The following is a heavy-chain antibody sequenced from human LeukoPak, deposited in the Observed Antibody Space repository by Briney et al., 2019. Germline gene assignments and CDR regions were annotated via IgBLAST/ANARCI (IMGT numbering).Heavy chain of an antibody. V-gene: IGHV3-66*01. CDR2: IYSGGST. CDR1: GFTFSNYW. Sequence: GGSLRLSCAASGFTFSNYWMGWVRQAPGKGLEWVSVIYSGGSTYYADSVKGRFTISRDNSKNTLYLQMNSLRAEDTAVYYCARGWNVWGQGTTVTVSS. D-gene: IGHD3-3*01. J-gene: IGHJ6*02. CDR3: ARGWNV.